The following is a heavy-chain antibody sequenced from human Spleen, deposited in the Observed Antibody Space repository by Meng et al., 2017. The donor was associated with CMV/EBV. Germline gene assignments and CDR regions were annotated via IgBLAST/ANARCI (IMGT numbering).Heavy chain of an antibody. J-gene: IGHJ6*02. V-gene: IGHV1-2*02. CDR3: ARDLLKNGDYLYYYYYYGMDV. D-gene: IGHD4-17*01. Sequence: YYMHWVRQAPGQGLEWMGWINPNSGGTNYAQKFQGRVTMTRDTSISTAYMELSRLRSDDTAVYYCARDLLKNGDYLYYYYYYGMDVWGQGTTVTVSS. CDR2: INPNSGGT. CDR1: YY.